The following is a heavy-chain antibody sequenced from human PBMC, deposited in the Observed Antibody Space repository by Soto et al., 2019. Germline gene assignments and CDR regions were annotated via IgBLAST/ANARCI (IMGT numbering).Heavy chain of an antibody. Sequence: QVPLVQSGAEVKEPGASVKVSCKASGYTFTSHTIHWARQAPGQGLEWMGWIIVSHGRPRIAPQFQGRVTFTTDTSATTAYMELNSLTSEDTAVYFCAREPEDGVPGDFWGQVTLVVVSS. V-gene: IGHV1-3*01. D-gene: IGHD2-8*01. CDR1: GYTFTSHT. J-gene: IGHJ4*02. CDR2: IIVSHGRP. CDR3: AREPEDGVPGDF.